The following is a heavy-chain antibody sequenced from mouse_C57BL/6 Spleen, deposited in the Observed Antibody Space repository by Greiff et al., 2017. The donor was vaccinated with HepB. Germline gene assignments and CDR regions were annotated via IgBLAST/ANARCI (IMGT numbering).Heavy chain of an antibody. CDR2: IDPETGGT. J-gene: IGHJ1*03. V-gene: IGHV1-15*01. D-gene: IGHD1-1*01. Sequence: VQLQQSGAELVRPGASVTLSCKASGYTFTDYEMHWVKQTPVHGLEWIGAIDPETGGTAYNQKFKGKAILTADKSSSTAYMELRSLTSEDSAVYYCTRWDYYGSSYVKYFDVWGTGTTVTVSS. CDR1: GYTFTDYE. CDR3: TRWDYYGSSYVKYFDV.